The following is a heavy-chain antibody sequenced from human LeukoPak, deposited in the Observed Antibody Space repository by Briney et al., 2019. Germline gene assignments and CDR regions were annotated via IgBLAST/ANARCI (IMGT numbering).Heavy chain of an antibody. J-gene: IGHJ4*02. CDR1: GFTFRSYD. CDR3: AKPFAAVSAGFSYYFDY. D-gene: IGHD6-19*01. CDR2: IWYDGSNK. Sequence: SGGSLRLSCAASGFTFRSYDMHWVRQAPGKGLEWVAVIWYDGSNKYYADSVEGRFTISRDNSKNTLYLQMNSLRPEDTAVYYCAKPFAAVSAGFSYYFDYWGQGNPGHRLL. V-gene: IGHV3-30*02.